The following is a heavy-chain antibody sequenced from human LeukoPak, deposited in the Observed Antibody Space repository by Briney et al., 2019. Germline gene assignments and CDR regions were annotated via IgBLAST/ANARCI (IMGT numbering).Heavy chain of an antibody. CDR2: ISTDGGST. D-gene: IGHD6-19*01. CDR3: VGGSGWLFDS. V-gene: IGHV3-74*01. CDR1: GFSLSSHW. J-gene: IGHJ4*02. Sequence: GGSLRLSCVASGFSLSSHWMHWLRLAPGKGLVWVSRISTDGGSTGYADSVKGRFTISRDNAKSSLSLQMNSLRAEDTALYHCVGGSGWLFDSWGQGTLVTVSS.